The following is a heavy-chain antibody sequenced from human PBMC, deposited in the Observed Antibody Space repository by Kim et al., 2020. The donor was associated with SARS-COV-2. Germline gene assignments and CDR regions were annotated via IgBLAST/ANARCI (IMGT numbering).Heavy chain of an antibody. D-gene: IGHD2-2*01. V-gene: IGHV4-4*08. Sequence: GPTKYTPSLESRVTISVDTSKNQFSVKLTSVTASDTAVYYCARLTRDWFDPWGQGTLVTVSS. J-gene: IGHJ5*02. CDR3: ARLTRDWFDP. CDR2: GPT.